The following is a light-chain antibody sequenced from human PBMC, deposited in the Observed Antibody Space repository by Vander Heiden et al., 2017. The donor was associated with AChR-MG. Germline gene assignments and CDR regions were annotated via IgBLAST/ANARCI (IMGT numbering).Light chain of an antibody. CDR1: QTVSSSY. CDR2: GAS. Sequence: EIVLPQSPGTLSLPPGERATLSCRASQTVSSSYLAWYQQKPGQAPRLLIYGASTRATGIPDRFSGSGSGTDFTLTISRLEPEDFAVYYCQQYGSSPRTFGQGTKLEIK. J-gene: IGKJ2*01. V-gene: IGKV3-20*01. CDR3: QQYGSSPRT.